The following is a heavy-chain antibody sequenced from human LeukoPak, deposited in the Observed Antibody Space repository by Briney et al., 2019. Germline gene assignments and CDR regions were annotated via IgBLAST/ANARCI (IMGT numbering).Heavy chain of an antibody. J-gene: IGHJ4*02. D-gene: IGHD6-19*01. CDR2: ISYDGSNK. CDR1: GFTFSSYA. V-gene: IGHV3-30-3*01. Sequence: PGRSLRLSCAASGFTFSSYAMHWVRQAPGKGLEWVAVISYDGSNKYYADSVKGRFTISRDNSKNTLYLQMNSLRAEDTAVYYCARDTGSGGSLGYYFGYWGQGTLVTVSS. CDR3: ARDTGSGGSLGYYFGY.